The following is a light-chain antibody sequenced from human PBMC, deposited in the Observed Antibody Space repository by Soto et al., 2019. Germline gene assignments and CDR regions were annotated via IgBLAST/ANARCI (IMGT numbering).Light chain of an antibody. CDR1: NSDVGGYDY. V-gene: IGLV2-14*01. CDR3: SSYTSSTTLGV. Sequence: QAVVTQPASVSGSPGQSITISCTGTNSDVGGYDYVSWYQQHPGKAPKLMIYEVSHRPSGVSNRFSGSRSGNTASLTISGLQAEDEADYYCSSYTSSTTLGVFGGGTKVTVL. J-gene: IGLJ3*02. CDR2: EVS.